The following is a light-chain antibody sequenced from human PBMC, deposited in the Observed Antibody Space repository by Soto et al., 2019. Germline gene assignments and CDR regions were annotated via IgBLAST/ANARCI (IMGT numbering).Light chain of an antibody. CDR1: QVISNY. V-gene: IGKV1-27*01. Sequence: DIQMTQSPSSLSASVGDRVTITCRASQVISNYLAWYQQKSGKDPKLLIYGASTRATGIPARFSGSGSGTDFTLTISSLQSEDFAVYYCQQYINWPQTFGQGTKVDIK. CDR3: QQYINWPQT. J-gene: IGKJ1*01. CDR2: GAS.